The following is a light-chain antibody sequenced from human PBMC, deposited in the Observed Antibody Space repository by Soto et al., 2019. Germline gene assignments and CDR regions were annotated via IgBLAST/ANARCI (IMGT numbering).Light chain of an antibody. CDR3: QQYNSYTWT. J-gene: IGKJ1*01. Sequence: DIQMTQSPSTLSASVGDRVTITCRASQTIFNWLAWYQRKPGRAPNLLIYDASSLQSGVPSTFSGSGSGTEFTLTISSLQPGDFATYYCQQYNSYTWTFGQGTKVEI. V-gene: IGKV1-5*01. CDR1: QTIFNW. CDR2: DAS.